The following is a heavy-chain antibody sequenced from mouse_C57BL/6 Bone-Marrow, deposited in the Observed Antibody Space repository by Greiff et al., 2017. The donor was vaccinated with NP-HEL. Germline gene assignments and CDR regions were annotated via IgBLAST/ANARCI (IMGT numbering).Heavy chain of an antibody. CDR2: INYDGSST. Sequence: EVKVVESEGGLVQPGSSMKLSCTASGFTFSDYYMAWVRQVPEKGLEWVANINYDGSSTYYLDSVKSRFIISRDNAKNILYLQMSSLKSEDTATYYCARGGGDGYYYYAMDDWGQGTSVTVSS. D-gene: IGHD2-3*01. CDR3: ARGGGDGYYYYAMDD. CDR1: GFTFSDYY. V-gene: IGHV5-16*01. J-gene: IGHJ4*01.